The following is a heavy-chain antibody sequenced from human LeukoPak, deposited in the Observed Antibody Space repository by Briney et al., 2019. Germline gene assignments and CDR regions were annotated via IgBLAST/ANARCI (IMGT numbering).Heavy chain of an antibody. CDR3: ARDGSYYDILTGYLY. Sequence: ASVKVSCKASGYTFTGYYMHWVRQAPGQRLEWMGWINPNSGGTNYAQKFQGRVTMTRDTSISTAYMELSRLRSDDTAVYYCARDGSYYDILTGYLYWGQGTLVTVSS. CDR2: INPNSGGT. V-gene: IGHV1-2*02. J-gene: IGHJ4*02. D-gene: IGHD3-9*01. CDR1: GYTFTGYY.